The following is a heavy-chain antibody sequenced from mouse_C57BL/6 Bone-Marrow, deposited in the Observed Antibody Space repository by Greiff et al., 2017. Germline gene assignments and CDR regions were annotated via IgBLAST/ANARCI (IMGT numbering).Heavy chain of an antibody. CDR2: IHPNSGSN. D-gene: IGHD2-13*01. V-gene: IGHV1-64*01. Sequence: QVQLKQPGAELVKPGASVKLSCKASGYTFTSYWMHWVKQRPEQGLEWIGMIHPNSGSNNYNEKFKSKATLTVYKSSNTFYMQLSSLTSEDSAIYYCASLDGDFSWFAYWGQGTLVTVSS. J-gene: IGHJ3*01. CDR1: GYTFTSYW. CDR3: ASLDGDFSWFAY.